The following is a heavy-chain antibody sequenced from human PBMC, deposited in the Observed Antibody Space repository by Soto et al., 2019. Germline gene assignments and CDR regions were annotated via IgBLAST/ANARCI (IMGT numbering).Heavy chain of an antibody. CDR1: GFTFRSYA. CDR2: ISGSGNTL. D-gene: IGHD6-13*01. CDR3: AKGRGSSWNADY. J-gene: IGHJ4*02. V-gene: IGHV3-23*01. Sequence: EVQLLESGGGLVQPGGSLRLSCVASGFTFRSYAMSWVRRAPGKGLEWVSAISGSGNTLYFADSVRGRFTISRDNSKDTLYLQLNNLRVDDTAEYFCAKGRGSSWNADYWGQGTLVTVAS.